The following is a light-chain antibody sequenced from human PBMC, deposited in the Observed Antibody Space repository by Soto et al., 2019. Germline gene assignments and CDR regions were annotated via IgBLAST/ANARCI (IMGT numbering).Light chain of an antibody. J-gene: IGKJ1*01. CDR3: QQCANWPPKWT. Sequence: DIQMTQSPSTLSGSVGDRVTITCRASQTISSWLAWYQQKPGKAPKLLIYKASTLKSGVPSRFSGSGSGTDFTLTISRLEPEDFAVYYCQQCANWPPKWTFGQGTKVDIK. CDR1: QTISSW. CDR2: KAS. V-gene: IGKV1-5*03.